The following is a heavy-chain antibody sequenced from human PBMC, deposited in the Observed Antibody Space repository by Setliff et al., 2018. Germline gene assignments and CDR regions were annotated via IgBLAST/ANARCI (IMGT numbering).Heavy chain of an antibody. CDR3: ARGRGSLGYCSGGFCYSGYYYYMDV. V-gene: IGHV3-21*01. D-gene: IGHD2-15*01. Sequence: GGSLRLSCAVSGFTFNNYSVNWVRLAPGKGLEWVSSISLSSSYIFYADSAKGRFTISRDNAKNSLFLQMNTLRAEDTAVYYCARGRGSLGYCSGGFCYSGYYYYMDVWGKGTTVTVSS. J-gene: IGHJ6*03. CDR1: GFTFNNYS. CDR2: ISLSSSYI.